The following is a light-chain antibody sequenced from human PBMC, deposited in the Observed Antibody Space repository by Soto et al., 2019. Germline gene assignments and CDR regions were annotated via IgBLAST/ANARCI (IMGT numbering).Light chain of an antibody. Sequence: QSALTQPAYVSGSPGQSITISCTGTSSDVGGYNYVSWYQQHPGKAPKLMTYEVSNRPSGVSNRFSGSKSGNTASLTISGLQAEDEADYYCSSYTSSSTLVFGGGTKLTVL. CDR1: SSDVGGYNY. CDR2: EVS. J-gene: IGLJ3*02. CDR3: SSYTSSSTLV. V-gene: IGLV2-14*01.